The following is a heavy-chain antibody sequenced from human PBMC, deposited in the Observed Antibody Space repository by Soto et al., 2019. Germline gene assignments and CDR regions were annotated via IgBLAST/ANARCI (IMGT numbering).Heavy chain of an antibody. CDR2: IYYSGST. V-gene: IGHV4-39*01. J-gene: IGHJ3*02. Sequence: LSLTCTVSGGSISSSSYYWGWIRQPPGKWLEWIGSIYYSGSTYYNPSLKSRVTISVDTSKNQFSLKLSSVTAADTAVYYCARPNVLLWFGELTEVYDAFDMWGQGPMMTV. CDR3: ARPNVLLWFGELTEVYDAFDM. CDR1: GGSISSSSYY. D-gene: IGHD3-10*01.